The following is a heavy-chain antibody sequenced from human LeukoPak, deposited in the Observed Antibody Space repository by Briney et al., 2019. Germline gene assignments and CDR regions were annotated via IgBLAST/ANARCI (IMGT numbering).Heavy chain of an antibody. CDR1: GFTFSSYS. Sequence: PGGSLRLSCAASGFTFSSYSMNWVRQAPGKGLEWVSSISSSSSYIYYADSVKGRFTISRDNAKNSLYLQMNSLRAEDTAVYYCATGLSEWFGEPHGLDYWGQGTLVTVSS. CDR3: ATGLSEWFGEPHGLDY. CDR2: ISSSSSYI. V-gene: IGHV3-21*01. J-gene: IGHJ4*02. D-gene: IGHD3-10*01.